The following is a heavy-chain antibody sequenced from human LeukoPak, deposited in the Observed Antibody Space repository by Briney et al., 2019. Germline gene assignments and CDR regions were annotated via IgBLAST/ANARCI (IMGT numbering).Heavy chain of an antibody. CDR2: ISAYNGNT. CDR3: ARTYSSGWYNWFDP. Sequence: ASVKVSCKASGYTFTSYAMNWVRQAPGQGLEWMGWISAYNGNTNYAQKLQGRVTMTTDTSTSTAYMELRSLRSDDTAVYYCARTYSSGWYNWFDPWGQGTLVTVSS. D-gene: IGHD6-19*01. V-gene: IGHV1-18*01. CDR1: GYTFTSYA. J-gene: IGHJ5*02.